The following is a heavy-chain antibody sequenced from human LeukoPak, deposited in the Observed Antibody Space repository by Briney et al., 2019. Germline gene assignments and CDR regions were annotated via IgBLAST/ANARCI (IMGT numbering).Heavy chain of an antibody. CDR2: IYPGDSDT. D-gene: IGHD2-21*02. V-gene: IGHV5-51*01. CDR3: ARLAYCGGDCYSN. J-gene: IGHJ4*02. Sequence: PGESLKISCKGSGYSFTSYWIGWVRQMPGKGLEWMGIIYPGDSDTRYSPSFQGQVTISAGKSIGTAYLQWSSLKASDTAMYYCARLAYCGGDCYSNWGQGTLVTVSS. CDR1: GYSFTSYW.